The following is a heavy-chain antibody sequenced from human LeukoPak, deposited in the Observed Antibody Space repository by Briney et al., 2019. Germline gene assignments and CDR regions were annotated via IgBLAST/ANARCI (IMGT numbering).Heavy chain of an antibody. J-gene: IGHJ4*02. CDR2: IYIDRST. D-gene: IGHD1-26*01. Sequence: AGGSLRLSCAASGFTVSSNYMSWVRQAPGKGLEWVSVIYIDRSTYYADSVKGRFTISRDNSKNTLYLQMNSLRAEDTAVYYCARDEVGAFDYWGQGTLVTVSS. V-gene: IGHV3-53*05. CDR1: GFTVSSNY. CDR3: ARDEVGAFDY.